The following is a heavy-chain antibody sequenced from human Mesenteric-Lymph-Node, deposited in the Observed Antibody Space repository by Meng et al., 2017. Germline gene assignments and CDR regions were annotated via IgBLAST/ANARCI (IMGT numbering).Heavy chain of an antibody. Sequence: QVQLQESGSGLVRPSQTLSLTCGVSGGSITSGGYSWTWIRQPPGKGLEWIGEIYHSGRTNYNPSVKSRVSMSVDKSQNHFSLRLSSVTAADTAVYYCTTLYGDSISWGQGTLVTVSS. CDR3: TTLYGDSIS. J-gene: IGHJ4*02. CDR1: GGSITSGGYS. V-gene: IGHV4-30-2*01. CDR2: IYHSGRT. D-gene: IGHD4-17*01.